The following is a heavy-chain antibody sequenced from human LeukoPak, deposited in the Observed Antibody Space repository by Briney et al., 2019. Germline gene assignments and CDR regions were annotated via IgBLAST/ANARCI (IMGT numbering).Heavy chain of an antibody. V-gene: IGHV1-18*01. CDR3: ARVLAYYDSRGYPLFDY. J-gene: IGHJ4*02. CDR1: GYTFTSYG. Sequence: ASVKVSCKASGYTFTSYGISWVRQAPGQGLEWMGWISAYNGNTNYAQKLQGRVTMTTDTSTSTAYIELRSLRSDDAAVYYCARVLAYYDSRGYPLFDYWGQGTLVTVSS. D-gene: IGHD3-22*01. CDR2: ISAYNGNT.